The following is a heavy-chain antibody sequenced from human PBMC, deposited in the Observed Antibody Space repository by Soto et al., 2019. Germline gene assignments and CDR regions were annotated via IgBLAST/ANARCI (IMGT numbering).Heavy chain of an antibody. CDR3: ARGHYYDSSGYFDD. J-gene: IGHJ4*02. Sequence: GGSLRLSCAASGFTFSSYAMHWVRQAPGKGLEWVAVISYDGSNKYYADSVKGRFTISRDNSKNTLYLQMNSLGAEDTAVYYCARGHYYDSSGYFDDWGQGTLVTVAS. CDR1: GFTFSSYA. CDR2: ISYDGSNK. D-gene: IGHD3-22*01. V-gene: IGHV3-30-3*01.